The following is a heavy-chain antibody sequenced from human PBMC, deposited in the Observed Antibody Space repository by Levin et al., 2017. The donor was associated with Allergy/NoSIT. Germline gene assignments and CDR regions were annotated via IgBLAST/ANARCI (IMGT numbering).Heavy chain of an antibody. D-gene: IGHD2-15*01. V-gene: IGHV3-74*01. Sequence: GGSLRLSCAASGFTFSSYYMHWVRQAPGKGLAWVSNIHTDTSVTNYADSVKGRFTISRDNAKNTLYLQMNSLRAEDTAVYYCARGGCSATSCLDHWGQGTLVTVSS. J-gene: IGHJ4*02. CDR1: GFTFSSYY. CDR2: IHTDTSVT. CDR3: ARGGCSATSCLDH.